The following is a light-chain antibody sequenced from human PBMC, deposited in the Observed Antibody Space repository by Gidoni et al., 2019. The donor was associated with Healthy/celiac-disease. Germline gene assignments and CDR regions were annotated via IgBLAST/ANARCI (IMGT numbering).Light chain of an antibody. CDR1: HSFVYSDGNNY. V-gene: IGKV2-30*01. J-gene: IGKJ2*01. CDR2: KVS. Sequence: DVAMTQSPLALPVSLGQPASISCRSSHSFVYSDGNNYLNWFQKRPGQSPRRLFSKVSKRNSGVPDRLSSNGSVTGFTLNISRVSAGDFGIYYCMQGTRCPYTVGQGTKLEIK. CDR3: MQGTRCPYT.